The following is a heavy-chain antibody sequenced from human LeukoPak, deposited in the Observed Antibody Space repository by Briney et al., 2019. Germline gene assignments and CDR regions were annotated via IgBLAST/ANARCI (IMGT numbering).Heavy chain of an antibody. Sequence: SETLSLTCSVSGGSISSSSYYWGWIRQPPGKGLEWIGSIYYSGSTYYNPSLKSRVTISVDTSKNQFSLKLSSVTAADTAVYYCARHPNYDFWSGGNDYWGQGTLVTVSS. V-gene: IGHV4-39*01. J-gene: IGHJ4*02. D-gene: IGHD3-3*01. CDR2: IYYSGST. CDR3: ARHPNYDFWSGGNDY. CDR1: GGSISSSSYY.